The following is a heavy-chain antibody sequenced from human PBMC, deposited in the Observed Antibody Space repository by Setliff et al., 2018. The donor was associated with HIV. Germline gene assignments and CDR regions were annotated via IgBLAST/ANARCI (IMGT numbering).Heavy chain of an antibody. D-gene: IGHD2-2*01. Sequence: GGSLRLSCAASGFTFSTYSMNWVRQAPGKGLEWVSYISSTSTTIYYADSVKGRFTISRDNAKNSLYLQMNSLRAEDTAVYYCAREDQLLSGHYYYNGIDVWGQGTPVTVSS. CDR1: GFTFSTYS. J-gene: IGHJ6*02. V-gene: IGHV3-48*01. CDR3: AREDQLLSGHYYYNGIDV. CDR2: ISSTSTTI.